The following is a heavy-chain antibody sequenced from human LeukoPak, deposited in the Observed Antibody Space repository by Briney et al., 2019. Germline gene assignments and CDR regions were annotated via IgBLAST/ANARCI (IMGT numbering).Heavy chain of an antibody. J-gene: IGHJ6*03. CDR1: GYTFTSHG. D-gene: IGHD5-18*01. CDR2: ISAYNGNT. V-gene: IGHV1-18*01. Sequence: GASVKVSCRASGYTFTSHGISWVRQAPGQGLEWMGWISAYNGNTNYAQKLQGRVTMTTDTSTSTAYMELRSLRSDDTAVYYCARGTEDTAMVTNYYYYMDVWGKGTTVTVSS. CDR3: ARGTEDTAMVTNYYYYMDV.